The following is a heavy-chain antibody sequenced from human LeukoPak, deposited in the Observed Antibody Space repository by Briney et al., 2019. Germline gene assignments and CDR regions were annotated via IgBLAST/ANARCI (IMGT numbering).Heavy chain of an antibody. D-gene: IGHD6-13*01. CDR2: IYNSGST. Sequence: SETLSLTCTVSGGSISSSNYYWGWIRQPPGTGLEWIGSIYNSGSTYYNPSLKSRVTISVDTSKNQFSLKLSSVTAADTAVYYCARARTYSSRWFDYWGQGTLVTVSS. J-gene: IGHJ4*02. CDR1: GGSISSSNYY. CDR3: ARARTYSSRWFDY. V-gene: IGHV4-39*07.